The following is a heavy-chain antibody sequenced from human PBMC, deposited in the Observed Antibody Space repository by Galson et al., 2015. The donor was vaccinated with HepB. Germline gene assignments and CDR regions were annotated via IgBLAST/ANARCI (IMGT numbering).Heavy chain of an antibody. Sequence: SLRLSCAASGFIFSSYALHWVRQSPGKGLEWVAVISYDGNDKYYADSVKGRFTISRDNSKNTLYLQMNSLRPEDTALYYCARDRLSFNSGTTGDFQHWGQGTLVIVSA. D-gene: IGHD1-26*01. CDR3: ARDRLSFNSGTTGDFQH. CDR1: GFIFSSYA. CDR2: ISYDGNDK. J-gene: IGHJ1*01. V-gene: IGHV3-30*04.